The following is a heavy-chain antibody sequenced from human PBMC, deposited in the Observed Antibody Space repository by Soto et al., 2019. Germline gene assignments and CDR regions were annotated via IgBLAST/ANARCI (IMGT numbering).Heavy chain of an antibody. Sequence: GGSLRLSCAASGFTFSNYAMSWVHQAPGKGLEWVSTITDTITDSVLRIYYADSVKGRFTISRDNSKNTLYLQMNSLRTEDTAVYYCATHPPYSFADWGPGTLVTVSS. CDR3: ATHPPYSFAD. CDR2: ITDTITDSVLRI. V-gene: IGHV3-23*01. J-gene: IGHJ4*02. CDR1: GFTFSNYA. D-gene: IGHD2-15*01.